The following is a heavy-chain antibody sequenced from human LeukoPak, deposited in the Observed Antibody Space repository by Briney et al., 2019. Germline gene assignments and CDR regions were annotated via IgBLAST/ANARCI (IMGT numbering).Heavy chain of an antibody. J-gene: IGHJ6*03. CDR1: GYTFTSYY. Sequence: ASVKVSCKASGYTFTSYYMHWVRQAPGQGLEWMGIINPSGGSTSYAQKFQGRVTMTRDTSTSAVYMELSGLRSEDTAVYYCARRGLAAGAAPYYYYYMDVWGKGTTVTISS. V-gene: IGHV1-46*01. D-gene: IGHD3/OR15-3a*01. CDR2: INPSGGST. CDR3: ARRGLAAGAAPYYYYYMDV.